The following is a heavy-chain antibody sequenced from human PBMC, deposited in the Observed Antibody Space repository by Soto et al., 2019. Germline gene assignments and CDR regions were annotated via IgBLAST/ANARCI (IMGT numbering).Heavy chain of an antibody. CDR2: IIPIFGTA. Sequence: ASVKVSCKASGCTFSSYAISWVRQAPGQVLEWMGGIIPIFGTANYAQKFQGRVTITADKSTSTAYMELSSLRSEDTAVYYCARSSPLRGVVVPAATYNWFDPWGQGTLVTVSS. V-gene: IGHV1-69*06. J-gene: IGHJ5*02. CDR3: ARSSPLRGVVVPAATYNWFDP. D-gene: IGHD2-2*01. CDR1: GCTFSSYA.